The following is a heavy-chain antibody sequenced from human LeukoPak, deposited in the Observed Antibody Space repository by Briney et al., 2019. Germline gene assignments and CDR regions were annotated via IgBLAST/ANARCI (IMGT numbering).Heavy chain of an antibody. D-gene: IGHD2-2*01. V-gene: IGHV3-30*02. CDR1: GFTFSSYG. Sequence: GGSLRLSCAASGFTFSSYGMHWVHQAPGKGLEWVAFIRYDGSNKYYADSVKGRFTISRDNSRNTLSLQMNSLRAEDTAVYYCAKDSQDTVVVPAGIDYWGQGTLVTVSS. CDR3: AKDSQDTVVVPAGIDY. J-gene: IGHJ4*02. CDR2: IRYDGSNK.